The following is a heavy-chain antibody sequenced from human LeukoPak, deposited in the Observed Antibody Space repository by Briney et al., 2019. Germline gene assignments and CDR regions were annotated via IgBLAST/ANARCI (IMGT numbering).Heavy chain of an antibody. CDR2: IKQDESEK. J-gene: IGHJ4*02. CDR3: ARGLTVAGTAIFDY. D-gene: IGHD6-19*01. CDR1: GFTFRTYW. V-gene: IGHV3-7*03. Sequence: GGSLRLSCAASGFTFRTYWMSWVRQAPGKGLEWVGNIKQDESEKYYMGSVEGRFTISRDNAKNSLYLQMDSLRAEDTAVYYCARGLTVAGTAIFDYWGQGTLVTVSS.